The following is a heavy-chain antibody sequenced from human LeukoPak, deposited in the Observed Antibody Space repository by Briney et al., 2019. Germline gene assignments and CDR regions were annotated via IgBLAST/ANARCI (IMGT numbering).Heavy chain of an antibody. Sequence: SETLSLTCTVSGYSISSGYYWGWIRQPPGKGLEWIGSIYHSGSTYYNPSLKSRVTISVDTPKNQFSLKLSSVTAADTAVYYCARDGPQSLEWLFLDYWGQGTLVTVSS. CDR2: IYHSGST. V-gene: IGHV4-38-2*02. CDR3: ARDGPQSLEWLFLDY. CDR1: GYSISSGYY. D-gene: IGHD3-3*01. J-gene: IGHJ4*02.